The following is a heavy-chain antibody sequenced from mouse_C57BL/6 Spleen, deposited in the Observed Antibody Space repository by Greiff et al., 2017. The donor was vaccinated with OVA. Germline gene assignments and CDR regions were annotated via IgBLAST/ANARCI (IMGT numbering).Heavy chain of an antibody. CDR1: GYTFTSYW. CDR2: IDPSDSYT. V-gene: IGHV1-69*01. J-gene: IGHJ4*01. Sequence: VQLQQPGAELVLPGASVKLSCTASGYTFTSYWMHWVQQRPGQGLEWIGEIDPSDSYTNSNQKFKGKSTLTVDKSSSTAYMQLSSLTSEDSAVYYCARLVYDAMDYWGQGTSVTVSS. CDR3: ARLVYDAMDY.